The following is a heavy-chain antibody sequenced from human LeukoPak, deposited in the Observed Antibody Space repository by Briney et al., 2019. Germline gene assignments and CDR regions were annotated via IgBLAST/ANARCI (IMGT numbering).Heavy chain of an antibody. V-gene: IGHV3-53*01. J-gene: IGHJ4*02. CDR2: IYSGGST. CDR3: ARESPYYFDY. Sequence: GGSLRLSCAASGFTVSYNYMSWVRQAPGKGLEWVSLIYSGGSTYYADSVKGRFTISRDNSKNTLYLQMNSLRAEDTAVYYCARESPYYFDYWGQGTLVTVSS. CDR1: GFTVSYNY.